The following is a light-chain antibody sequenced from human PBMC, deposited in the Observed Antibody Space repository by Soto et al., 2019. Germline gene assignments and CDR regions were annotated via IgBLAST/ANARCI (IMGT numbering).Light chain of an antibody. V-gene: IGLV2-14*01. CDR1: SSDVGGYNY. Sequence: QPASVSGSPGQSITISCTGTSSDVGGYNYVSWYQQHPGKAPKLMIYEVSSRPSGVSNRFSGSKSGNTASLTISGLQAEDEADYYCSSYTSSNTLVFGTGTKLTVL. J-gene: IGLJ1*01. CDR2: EVS. CDR3: SSYTSSNTLV.